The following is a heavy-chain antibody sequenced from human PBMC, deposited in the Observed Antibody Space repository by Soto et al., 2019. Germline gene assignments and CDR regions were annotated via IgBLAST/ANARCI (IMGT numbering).Heavy chain of an antibody. CDR1: GYTFTSYY. J-gene: IGHJ6*02. V-gene: IGHV1-46*01. D-gene: IGHD6-6*01. CDR3: ARDWSSSLSGDPQYGMDV. Sequence: ASVKVSCKASGYTFTSYYMHWVRQAPGQGLEWMGIINPSGGSTSYAQKFQGRVTMTRGTSTSTVYMELSSLRSEDTAVYYCARDWSSSLSGDPQYGMDVWGQGTTVTVSS. CDR2: INPSGGST.